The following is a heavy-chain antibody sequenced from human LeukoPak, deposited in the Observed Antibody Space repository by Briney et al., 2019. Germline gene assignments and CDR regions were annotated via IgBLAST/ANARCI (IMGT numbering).Heavy chain of an antibody. D-gene: IGHD3-3*01. J-gene: IGHJ6*03. CDR1: GGSISSSSYY. CDR3: ARDCRPGYYDFWSGYYDYYYYMDV. CDR2: IYYSGST. V-gene: IGHV4-39*07. Sequence: PSETLSLTCTVSGGSISSSSYYWGWIRQPPGKGLEWIGSIYYSGSTYYNPSLKSRVTISVDTSKNQFSLKLSFVTAADTAVYYCARDCRPGYYDFWSGYYDYYYYMDVWAKGPRSPSP.